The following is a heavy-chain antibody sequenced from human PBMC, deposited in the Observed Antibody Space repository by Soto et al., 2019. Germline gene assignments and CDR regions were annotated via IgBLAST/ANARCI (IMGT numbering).Heavy chain of an antibody. Sequence: SETLSLTCAVYGGSFGDYYRSWVRQPPVKRLGWTGDITPSGGSTYTPSLNGRVTLSIDTSKNPFSLELNSVTAANTDLYLCARGRTYRRTGHYRRDVLDPWGKGNLVTVAS. CDR1: GGSFGDYY. CDR3: ARGRTYRRTGHYRRDVLDP. J-gene: IGHJ5*02. V-gene: IGHV4-34*01. CDR2: ITPSGGS. D-gene: IGHD7-27*01.